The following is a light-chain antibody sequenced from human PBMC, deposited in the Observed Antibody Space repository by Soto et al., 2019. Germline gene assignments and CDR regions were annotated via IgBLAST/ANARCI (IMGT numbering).Light chain of an antibody. CDR2: GAS. J-gene: IGKJ2*01. Sequence: EIVLTQSPGTLSLSPGERATLSCRASQSVSSNYLTWYQQKPGQAPRLLIYGASSRATGIPDRFSGSGSGTDFSLIISRLEPEDLAVYYCQQYGSSPMYTFGHGTKLEIK. CDR3: QQYGSSPMYT. CDR1: QSVSSNY. V-gene: IGKV3-20*01.